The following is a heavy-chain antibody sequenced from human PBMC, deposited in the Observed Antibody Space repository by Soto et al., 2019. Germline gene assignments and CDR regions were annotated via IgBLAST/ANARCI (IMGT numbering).Heavy chain of an antibody. CDR1: GYTFTSYA. CDR2: INAGNGNT. J-gene: IGHJ4*02. CDR3: AREPDGSGWYYFFDY. V-gene: IGHV1-3*01. Sequence: GASVKVSCKASGYTFTSYAMHWVRQAPGQRLEWMGWINAGNGNTKYSQKFQGRVTITRDTSASTAYMELSSLRSEDTAVYYCAREPDGSGWYYFFDYWGQGTLVTVSS. D-gene: IGHD6-19*01.